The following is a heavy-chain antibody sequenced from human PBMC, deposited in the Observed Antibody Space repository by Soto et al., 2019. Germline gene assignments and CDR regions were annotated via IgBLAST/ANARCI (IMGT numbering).Heavy chain of an antibody. CDR2: ISGSGGST. CDR3: AKESALPGGMDV. J-gene: IGHJ6*02. CDR1: GFTFSSYA. V-gene: IGHV3-23*01. Sequence: GSLRLSCAASGFTFSSYAMSWVRQDPGKGLEWVSAISGSGGSTYYADSVKGRFTISRDNSKNTLYLQMNSLRAEDTAVYYCAKESALPGGMDVLGQGTTLTVSS.